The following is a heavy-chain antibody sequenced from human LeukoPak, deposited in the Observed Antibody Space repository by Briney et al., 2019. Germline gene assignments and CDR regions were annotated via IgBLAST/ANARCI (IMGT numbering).Heavy chain of an antibody. J-gene: IGHJ6*04. D-gene: IGHD3-10*01. CDR3: ARDHYYGSAMDV. Sequence: GGTLRLSCAASGFTFNTYGMNWVRQAPGKGLEWVSAISGSGGSTYYADSVKGRFTISRDNAKNSLYLQMNSLRAEDTALYYCARDHYYGSAMDVWGKGTTVTVSS. V-gene: IGHV3-23*01. CDR1: GFTFNTYG. CDR2: ISGSGGST.